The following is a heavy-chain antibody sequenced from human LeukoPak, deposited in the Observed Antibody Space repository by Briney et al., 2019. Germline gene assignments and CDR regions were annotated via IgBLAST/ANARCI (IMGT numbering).Heavy chain of an antibody. V-gene: IGHV1-2*04. CDR1: GYTFTGYY. CDR3: ARGNIGCSSTSCYSITDYYYGMDV. J-gene: IGHJ6*02. CDR2: INPNSGGT. D-gene: IGHD2-2*01. Sequence: ASVKVSCKASGYTFTGYYMHWVRQAPGQGLEWMGWINPNSGGTNYAQKFQGWVTMTRDTSISTAYMELSSLRSEDTAVYYCARGNIGCSSTSCYSITDYYYGMDVWGQGTTVTVSS.